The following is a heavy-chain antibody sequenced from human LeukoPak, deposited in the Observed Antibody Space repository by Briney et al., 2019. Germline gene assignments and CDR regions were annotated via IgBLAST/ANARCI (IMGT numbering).Heavy chain of an antibody. Sequence: PGGSLRLPCAASGFTFSSYEMNWVRQAPGKGLEWVSYISKTGSTIYYADSVRGRFTISRDNAKKSLYLQMNSLRVEDTAIYYCARDRGCSGGSCYPDYWGQGTLVTVSS. CDR2: ISKTGSTI. CDR1: GFTFSSYE. CDR3: ARDRGCSGGSCYPDY. J-gene: IGHJ4*02. D-gene: IGHD2-15*01. V-gene: IGHV3-48*03.